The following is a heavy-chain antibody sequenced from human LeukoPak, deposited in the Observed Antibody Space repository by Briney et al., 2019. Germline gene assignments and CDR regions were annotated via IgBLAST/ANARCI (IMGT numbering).Heavy chain of an antibody. Sequence: PSETLSLTCTVSGGSISNYYWSWIRQPAGKGLEWIGRIYPSGNTNYNPSLKSRVTMSTDTSKNHFSLKLTSVTATDTAVYYCARKGLSAMAGAFDIWGQGTMVTVSS. CDR3: ARKGLSAMAGAFDI. V-gene: IGHV4-4*07. CDR2: IYPSGNT. D-gene: IGHD3-16*02. CDR1: GGSISNYY. J-gene: IGHJ3*02.